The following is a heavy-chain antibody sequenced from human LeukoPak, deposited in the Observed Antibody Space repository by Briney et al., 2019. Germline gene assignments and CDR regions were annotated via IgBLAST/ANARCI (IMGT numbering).Heavy chain of an antibody. V-gene: IGHV3-7*01. J-gene: IGHJ6*02. Sequence: PGGSLRLSCVASGFTFSSLWMRWVRQAPGRGLEWVANIKEGGPQTLYVDSVKGRFTMSRDNAKNTLYLQMNSLRGEETAVYYCARLRPYSSTWYAYSGMDVWGQGTTVTVSS. CDR1: GFTFSSLW. CDR3: ARLRPYSSTWYAYSGMDV. D-gene: IGHD6-13*01. CDR2: IKEGGPQT.